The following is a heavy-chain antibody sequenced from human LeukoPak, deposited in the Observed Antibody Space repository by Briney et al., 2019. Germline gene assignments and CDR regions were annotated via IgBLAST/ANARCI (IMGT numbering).Heavy chain of an antibody. CDR1: GFAFSSYA. Sequence: GGSLRLSCAASGFAFSSYAMSWVRQAPGKGLEWVSAINGNGDSTFYADSVKGRFTISTDNSKSTLYLQMNSLRAEDTAVYYCAKDSLSEAAFDYWGQGTLVTVSS. CDR3: AKDSLSEAAFDY. V-gene: IGHV3-23*01. CDR2: INGNGDST. J-gene: IGHJ4*02. D-gene: IGHD6-25*01.